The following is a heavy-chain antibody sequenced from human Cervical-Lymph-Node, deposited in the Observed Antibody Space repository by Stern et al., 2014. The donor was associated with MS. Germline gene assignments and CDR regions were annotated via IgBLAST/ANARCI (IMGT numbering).Heavy chain of an antibody. V-gene: IGHV5-51*01. CDR3: ARHCAKREQCAFDY. Sequence: EVQLVQSGAEVKKPGESLKISCKGFGYSFTSYWIGWVRQMPGKGLEWMGIMYPGDSDSRDSRSFQGQVTTSADKSNSTAYLQWSSLKASDAAMYYCARHCAKREQCAFDYWGQGTLVTVSS. CDR1: GYSFTSYW. CDR2: MYPGDSDS. J-gene: IGHJ4*02. D-gene: IGHD6-19*01.